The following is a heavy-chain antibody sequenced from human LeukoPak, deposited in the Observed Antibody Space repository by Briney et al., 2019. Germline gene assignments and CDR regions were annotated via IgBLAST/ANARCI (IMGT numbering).Heavy chain of an antibody. D-gene: IGHD3-22*01. Sequence: GGSLRLSCAASGFTLSTYWMSWVRLAPGKGLEWVANIKQDGRDKYYVDSVKGRFTISRDNAKNSLYLQMNSLRAEDTAVYYCARGTYYYDSSFGYWGQGTLVTVSS. J-gene: IGHJ4*02. CDR3: ARGTYYYDSSFGY. CDR2: IKQDGRDK. V-gene: IGHV3-7*01. CDR1: GFTLSTYW.